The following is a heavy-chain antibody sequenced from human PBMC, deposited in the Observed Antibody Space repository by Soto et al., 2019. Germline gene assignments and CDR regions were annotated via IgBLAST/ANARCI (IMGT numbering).Heavy chain of an antibody. D-gene: IGHD5-18*01. V-gene: IGHV3-23*01. CDR2: LTGNGGAT. CDR3: AKDREYSYGWDY. Sequence: EAQLLESGGGLVQPGGSLRLSCAASGFTFSFYAMSWVRQAPGKGLEWVSTLTGNGGATYYADSVKGRFIISRANSENTLYLQMNSLRVDATAVYYCAKDREYSYGWDYWGQGTLVTVSS. J-gene: IGHJ4*02. CDR1: GFTFSFYA.